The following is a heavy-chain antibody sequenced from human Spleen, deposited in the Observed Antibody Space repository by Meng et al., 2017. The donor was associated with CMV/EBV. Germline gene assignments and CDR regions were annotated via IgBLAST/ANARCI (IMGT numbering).Heavy chain of an antibody. CDR2: ISSSSSYI. CDR3: ARDAYYGMDV. J-gene: IGHJ6*02. Sequence: GGVLKISCAASGFTFSSYSINWVRQAPGKGLEWVSSISSSSSYIYYADSVKGRFTISRDNAKNSLYLQMNSLRAEDTAVYYCARDAYYGMDVWGQGTTVTVSS. CDR1: GFTFSSYS. V-gene: IGHV3-21*01.